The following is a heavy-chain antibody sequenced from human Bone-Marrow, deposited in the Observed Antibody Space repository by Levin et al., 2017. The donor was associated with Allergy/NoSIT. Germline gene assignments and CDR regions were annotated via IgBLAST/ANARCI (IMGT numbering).Heavy chain of an antibody. J-gene: IGHJ5*02. D-gene: IGHD6-13*01. Sequence: SQTLSLTCTVSGGSISSGGYSWSWIRQSPGKGLEWIGYIYHSGSPYYNPSLKSRVTISVDSSKNQFFLKVKSVTAADTAVYFCARVRQQLAPGWFDPWGQGTLVTISS. CDR3: ARVRQQLAPGWFDP. V-gene: IGHV4-30-2*06. CDR2: IYHSGSP. CDR1: GGSISSGGYS.